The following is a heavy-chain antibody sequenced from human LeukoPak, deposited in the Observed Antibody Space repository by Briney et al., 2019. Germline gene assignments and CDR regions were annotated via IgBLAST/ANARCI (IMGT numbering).Heavy chain of an antibody. CDR2: INPSSGAT. CDR1: GYTFSGYY. V-gene: IGHV1-2*02. CDR3: TKDQGIAVAGTD. D-gene: IGHD6-19*01. J-gene: IGHJ3*01. Sequence: ASVKVSCKASGYTFSGYYTHWVRQAPGQGREWMGWINPSSGATRYAQKFQDRVTMSSDTSITTAYMDLSRLRSDDTAVYYCTKDQGIAVAGTDWGQGTMVTVSS.